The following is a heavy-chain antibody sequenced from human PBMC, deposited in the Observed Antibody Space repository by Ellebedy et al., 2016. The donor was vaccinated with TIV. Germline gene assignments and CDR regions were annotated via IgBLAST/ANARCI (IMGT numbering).Heavy chain of an antibody. V-gene: IGHV4-30-2*03. J-gene: IGHJ4*02. Sequence: SETLSLXCAVSGGSISSGGYSWSWIRQPPGKGLEWIGYIYHSGSTNYNPSLKSRVTISVDTSKNQFSLKLSSVTAADTAVYYCARHLIRDAITFDYWGQGTLVTVSS. CDR2: IYHSGST. D-gene: IGHD2-2*01. CDR1: GGSISSGGYS. CDR3: ARHLIRDAITFDY.